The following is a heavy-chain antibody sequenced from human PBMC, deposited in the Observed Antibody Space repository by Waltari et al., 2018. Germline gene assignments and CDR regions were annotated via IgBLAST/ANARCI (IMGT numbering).Heavy chain of an antibody. D-gene: IGHD6-19*01. Sequence: QVQLVESGGGVVQPGGSLRLSCAASGFTVGSYGLHWVRQAPGKGLGWVAFIRYDGSNKYYADSVKVRFTISRDNSKNTLYLQMNSLRAEDTAVYYCANLITMQWLVPAVDYWGQGTLVTVSS. V-gene: IGHV3-30*02. CDR2: IRYDGSNK. CDR1: GFTVGSYG. J-gene: IGHJ4*02. CDR3: ANLITMQWLVPAVDY.